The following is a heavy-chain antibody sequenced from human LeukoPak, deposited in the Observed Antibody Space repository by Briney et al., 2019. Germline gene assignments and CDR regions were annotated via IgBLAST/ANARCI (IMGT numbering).Heavy chain of an antibody. D-gene: IGHD3-16*01. J-gene: IGHJ6*03. Sequence: GGSLRLSCAASGFTFSSYWMHWVRQAPGKGLVWVSRINSDGSSTSYADSVKGRFTISRDNDKNTLYLQMNSLRAEDTAVYYCARVDYDYIWVSYSYYYYYMDVWGKGTTVTVSS. CDR3: ARVDYDYIWVSYSYYYYYMDV. V-gene: IGHV3-74*01. CDR1: GFTFSSYW. CDR2: INSDGSST.